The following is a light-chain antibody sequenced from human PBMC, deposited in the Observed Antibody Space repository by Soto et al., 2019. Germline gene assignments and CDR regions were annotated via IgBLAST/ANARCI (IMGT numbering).Light chain of an antibody. V-gene: IGKV1-27*01. CDR1: QGISNY. Sequence: DIQMTQSPSSLSASVGDRVTITCRASQGISNYLAWYQQKPGKVPKLLIYAASTLQSGVPSRFSGSGSGTDFTLTISSLQPEEFSTYYWQKDNSAPFTVGPGTKVDIK. J-gene: IGKJ3*01. CDR3: QKDNSAPFT. CDR2: AAS.